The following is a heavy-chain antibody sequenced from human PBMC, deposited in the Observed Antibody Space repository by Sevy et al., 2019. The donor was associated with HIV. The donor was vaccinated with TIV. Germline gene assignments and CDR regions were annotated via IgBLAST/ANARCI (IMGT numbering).Heavy chain of an antibody. J-gene: IGHJ6*02. Sequence: ASVKVSCKASGYTFTSYYMHWVRQAPGQGLEWMGIINPSGGSTSYAQKFQGRVTMTRDTSTSTVYMELSSLRSEDTAVYYCARAGIAMAGTNYYYGMDVWGQGTTVTVSS. CDR3: ARAGIAMAGTNYYYGMDV. CDR1: GYTFTSYY. D-gene: IGHD6-19*01. CDR2: INPSGGST. V-gene: IGHV1-46*01.